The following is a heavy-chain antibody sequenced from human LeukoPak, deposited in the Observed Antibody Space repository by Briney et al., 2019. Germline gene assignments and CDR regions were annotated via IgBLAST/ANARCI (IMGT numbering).Heavy chain of an antibody. D-gene: IGHD2-2*01. CDR1: GYTFTSYD. Sequence: ASVXXXXXXSGYTFTSYDXXXXRXAXGQXLXXXXXXXXNSGNTGYAQKFQGRVTITRNTSISTAYMELSSLRSEDTAVYYCARDSGCSSTSCYDYYGMDVWGQGTTVTVSS. CDR2: XXXNSGNT. J-gene: IGHJ6*02. V-gene: IGHV1-8*03. CDR3: ARDSGCSSTSCYDYYGMDV.